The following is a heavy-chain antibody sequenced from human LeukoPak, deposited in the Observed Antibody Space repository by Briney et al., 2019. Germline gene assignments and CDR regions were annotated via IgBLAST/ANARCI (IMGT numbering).Heavy chain of an antibody. D-gene: IGHD5-12*01. CDR3: VRGESRDVDIVATVYY. Sequence: GASVKVSCKASGYTSTSYYMHWVRQAPGQGLEWMGIINPSGGSTSYAQKFQGRVTMTRDMSTSTVYMELSSLRSEDTAVYYCVRGESRDVDIVATVYYWGQGTLVTVSS. V-gene: IGHV1-46*01. CDR1: GYTSTSYY. J-gene: IGHJ4*02. CDR2: INPSGGST.